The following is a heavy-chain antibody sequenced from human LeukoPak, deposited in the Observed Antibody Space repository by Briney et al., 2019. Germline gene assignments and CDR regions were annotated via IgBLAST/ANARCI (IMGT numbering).Heavy chain of an antibody. CDR3: AIDSARDYDRPTDY. V-gene: IGHV1-18*01. CDR2: ISAYNGNT. J-gene: IGHJ4*02. D-gene: IGHD3-22*01. Sequence: ASVKVSCKASGYTFTSYGFSWVRPAPGQGLEWMGWISAYNGNTNYAQKLQGRVTMTTDTSTSTAYMELRSLRSDDTSVYYCAIDSARDYDRPTDYWGQGTLVTVSS. CDR1: GYTFTSYG.